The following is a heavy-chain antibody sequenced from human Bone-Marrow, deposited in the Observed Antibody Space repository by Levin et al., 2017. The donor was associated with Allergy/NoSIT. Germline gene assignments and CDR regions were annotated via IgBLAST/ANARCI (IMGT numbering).Heavy chain of an antibody. CDR3: ARPRLEYSGAYYFDQ. D-gene: IGHD6-6*01. Sequence: ASVKVSCKSSGFTISSYYIHWLRRAPGQALEWVGKINPSGSSTSYAQKFQGRITVTRDTSTNTVYMELSNVRSEDTAVYYCARPRLEYSGAYYFDQWGQGTLVTVSS. CDR2: INPSGSST. V-gene: IGHV1-46*01. J-gene: IGHJ4*02. CDR1: GFTISSYY.